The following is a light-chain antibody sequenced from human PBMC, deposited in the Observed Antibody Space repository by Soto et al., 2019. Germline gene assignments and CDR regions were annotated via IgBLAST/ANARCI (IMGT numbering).Light chain of an antibody. Sequence: EIGLTQSPGTLSLSPGERATLSCRASQSVSSSSLAWYQQKPGQAPSLLIYGASSMATGIPDRFNGSGSWTDVALTISTLEPEDSAVYYCQEYDSSPLWTFGHGTKVEIK. J-gene: IGKJ1*01. CDR1: QSVSSSS. V-gene: IGKV3-20*01. CDR2: GAS. CDR3: QEYDSSPLWT.